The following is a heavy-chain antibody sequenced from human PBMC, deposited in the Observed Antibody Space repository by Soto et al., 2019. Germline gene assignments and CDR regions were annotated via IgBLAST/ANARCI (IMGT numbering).Heavy chain of an antibody. CDR1: GYTFTIYY. Sequence: GGSVKVSCKASGYTFTIYYMHWVRQAPGQGLEWMGIINPSGGSKSYGQKFQGRVTMTRGTSTSTVYMELSSLRSEDTAVYYCARKYGDGDYDYGMDVWGQGTTVTVSS. V-gene: IGHV1-46*01. CDR2: INPSGGSK. D-gene: IGHD4-17*01. J-gene: IGHJ6*02. CDR3: ARKYGDGDYDYGMDV.